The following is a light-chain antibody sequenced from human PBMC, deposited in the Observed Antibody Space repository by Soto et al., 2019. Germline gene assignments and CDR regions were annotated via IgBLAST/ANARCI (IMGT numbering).Light chain of an antibody. CDR1: QTISSW. CDR2: KAS. Sequence: DIQMTQSPSTLSGSVGDRVTITCRASQTISSWLAWYQQKPGKAPKLLIYKASTLKSGVPLRFSGSGSGTEFTLTISSLQPDDFATYYCQQYSTYPWTFGQGTKVGIK. J-gene: IGKJ1*01. CDR3: QQYSTYPWT. V-gene: IGKV1-5*03.